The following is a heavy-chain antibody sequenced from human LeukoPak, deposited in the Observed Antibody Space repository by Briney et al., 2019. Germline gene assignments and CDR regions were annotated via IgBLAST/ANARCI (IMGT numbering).Heavy chain of an antibody. D-gene: IGHD2-15*01. CDR2: IYYTGSS. V-gene: IGHV4-39*02. CDR3: ARDCSGGSCFSGPFEY. Sequence: SETLSLTCTVSGGSISYSSYYWGWIRQPPGKGLEWIGSIYYTGSSCYNPSLKSRVTISVDTSKNQFSLKLRSVTAADTAVYYCARDCSGGSCFSGPFEYWGQGTLVTVSS. CDR1: GGSISYSSYY. J-gene: IGHJ4*02.